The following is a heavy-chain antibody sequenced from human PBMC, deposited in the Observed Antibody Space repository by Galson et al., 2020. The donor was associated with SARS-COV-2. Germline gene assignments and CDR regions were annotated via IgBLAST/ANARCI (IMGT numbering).Heavy chain of an antibody. D-gene: IGHD3-16*01. CDR1: GGSISSGDYY. Sequence: SETLSLTCTVSGGSISSGDYYWSWIRQPPGKGLEWIGYIYYSGSTYYNPSLKSRVTISVDTSKNQFSLKLSSVTAADTAVYYCARGGVITFGGVTAFDYWGQGILVTVSS. CDR2: IYYSGST. J-gene: IGHJ4*02. CDR3: ARGGVITFGGVTAFDY. V-gene: IGHV4-30-4*01.